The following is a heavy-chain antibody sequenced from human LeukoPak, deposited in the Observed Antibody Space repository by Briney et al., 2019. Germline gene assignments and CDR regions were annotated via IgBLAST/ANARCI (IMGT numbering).Heavy chain of an antibody. D-gene: IGHD6-19*01. Sequence: GGSLRLSCAASGFTFSSYAMHWVRQAPGKGLEWVAVISYDGSNKYYADSVKGRFTISRDNSKNTLYLQMNSLRAEDTAVYYCARGRAPKVAGMGNWFDPWGQGTLVTVSS. CDR1: GFTFSSYA. J-gene: IGHJ5*02. CDR2: ISYDGSNK. CDR3: ARGRAPKVAGMGNWFDP. V-gene: IGHV3-30-3*01.